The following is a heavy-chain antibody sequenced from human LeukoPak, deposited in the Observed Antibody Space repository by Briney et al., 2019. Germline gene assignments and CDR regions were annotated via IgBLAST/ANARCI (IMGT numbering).Heavy chain of an antibody. V-gene: IGHV4-4*02. CDR2: IYHSGST. J-gene: IGHJ3*02. D-gene: IGHD3-22*01. Sequence: SETLSLTCAVSGGSISSSNWWSWVRQPPGKGLEWIGEIYHSGSTNYNPSLKSRVTISVDKSKNQFSLKLSSVTAADTAVYYCAVSSGYFHGAFDIWGQGTMVTVSS. CDR3: AVSSGYFHGAFDI. CDR1: GGSISSSNW.